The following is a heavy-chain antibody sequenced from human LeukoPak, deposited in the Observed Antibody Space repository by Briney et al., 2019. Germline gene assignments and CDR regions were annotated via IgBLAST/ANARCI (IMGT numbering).Heavy chain of an antibody. Sequence: ASVKVSCKASGYTFTGYYMHWVRQAPGQGLEWMGWINPNSGGTNYAQKFQGRVTVTRDTSISTAYMELSRLRSDDTAVYYCARDGYDYVWGSYRPLSIFDYWGQGTLVTVSS. CDR2: INPNSGGT. D-gene: IGHD3-16*02. J-gene: IGHJ4*02. CDR3: ARDGYDYVWGSYRPLSIFDY. CDR1: GYTFTGYY. V-gene: IGHV1-2*02.